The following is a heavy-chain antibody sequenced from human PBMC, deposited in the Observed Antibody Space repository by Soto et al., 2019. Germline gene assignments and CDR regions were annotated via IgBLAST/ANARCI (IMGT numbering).Heavy chain of an antibody. D-gene: IGHD3-9*01. CDR2: IYYSGST. Sequence: SETLSLTCTVSGGSISSGDYYWSWIRQPPGKGLEWIGYIYYSGSTYYNPSLKSRVTISVDTPKNQFSLKLSSVTAADTAVYYCARVGRKYDILTGYPKAHWFDPWGQGTLVTVSS. V-gene: IGHV4-30-4*01. CDR3: ARVGRKYDILTGYPKAHWFDP. J-gene: IGHJ5*02. CDR1: GGSISSGDYY.